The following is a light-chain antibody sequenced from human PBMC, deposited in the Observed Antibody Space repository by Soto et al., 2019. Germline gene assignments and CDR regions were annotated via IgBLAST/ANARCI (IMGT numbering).Light chain of an antibody. J-gene: IGLJ1*01. CDR3: SSYTSSSTS. V-gene: IGLV2-14*01. CDR2: EVS. Sequence: QSALTQPRSVSGSPGQSVSISCTGTSSDVGGYNYVSWYQQHPGKAPKLMIYEVSNRPSGVSNRFSGSKSGNTASLTISGLQAEDEADYYCSSYTSSSTSFGTGTKLTVL. CDR1: SSDVGGYNY.